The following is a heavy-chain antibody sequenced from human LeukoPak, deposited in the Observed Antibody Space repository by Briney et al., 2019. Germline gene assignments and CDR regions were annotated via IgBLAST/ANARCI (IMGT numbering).Heavy chain of an antibody. CDR2: ISAYNGNT. CDR3: ARRPYYYDSSGYLVGDAFDI. J-gene: IGHJ3*02. V-gene: IGHV1-18*01. D-gene: IGHD3-22*01. Sequence: ASVKVSCKASGYTFTSYGISWVRQAPGQGLEWMGWISAYNGNTNYAQKLQGRVTMTTDTSTSTAYMELRGLRSDDTAVYYCARRPYYYDSSGYLVGDAFDIWGQGTMVTVSS. CDR1: GYTFTSYG.